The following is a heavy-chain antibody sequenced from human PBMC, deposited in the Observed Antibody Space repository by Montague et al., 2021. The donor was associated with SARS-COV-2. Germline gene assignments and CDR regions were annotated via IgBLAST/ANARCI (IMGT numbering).Heavy chain of an antibody. CDR1: AGSFSGYY. J-gene: IGHJ3*02. CDR3: ARGQVTIFGVLIMLPAAGALDI. Sequence: SETLSLTCAVYAGSFSGYYWSWIRQPPGKGLEWIGEINHSGSTNYNPSLKSRVTISVDTSKNQFSLKLNSVSAADTVVYYCARGQVTIFGVLIMLPAAGALDIWGQGTIVTVSS. CDR2: INHSGST. D-gene: IGHD3-3*01. V-gene: IGHV4-34*01.